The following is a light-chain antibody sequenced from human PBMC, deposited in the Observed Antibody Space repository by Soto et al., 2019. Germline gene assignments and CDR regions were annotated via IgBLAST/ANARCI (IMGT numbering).Light chain of an antibody. CDR3: QQYYSHPRT. V-gene: IGKV1-5*03. CDR1: QTISSW. J-gene: IGKJ1*01. Sequence: DIQMTQSPSTLSGSVGDRVTITCRASQTISSWLAWYQQKPGKAPKLLIYKASTLKSGVPSRFSGSGSGTEFTLTISCLQSEDFATYYCQQYYSHPRTFGQGTKVDIK. CDR2: KAS.